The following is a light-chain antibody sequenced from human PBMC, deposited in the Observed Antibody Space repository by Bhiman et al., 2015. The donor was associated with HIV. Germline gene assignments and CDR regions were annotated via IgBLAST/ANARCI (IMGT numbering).Light chain of an antibody. Sequence: QSVLTQPPSASGTPGQRVTISCSGSSSNIGGNTVNWYQQFPGAAPRLLIYKNNQRPSGVPDRFSGSKSGNTASLTISGLQAEDEADYFCNSYTSSSSLVFGTGTKVTVL. CDR2: KNN. V-gene: IGLV1-44*01. CDR1: SSNIGGNT. J-gene: IGLJ1*01. CDR3: NSYTSSSSLV.